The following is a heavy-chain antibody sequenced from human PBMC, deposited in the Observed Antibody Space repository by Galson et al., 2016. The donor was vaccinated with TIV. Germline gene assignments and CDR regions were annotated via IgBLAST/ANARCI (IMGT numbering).Heavy chain of an antibody. CDR3: MREGSTETMHHYFGVDV. CDR1: GYSITSGYY. Sequence: ETLSLTCAVSGYSITSGYYWGWIRQPPGKGLEWIGSMYYSGNTYSNPSLKSRLTISLDTSQNQISLKLSSVTAADTAVYYCMREGSTETMHHYFGVDVWGQGTTVIVSS. D-gene: IGHD4-17*01. V-gene: IGHV4-38-2*02. CDR2: MYYSGNT. J-gene: IGHJ6*01.